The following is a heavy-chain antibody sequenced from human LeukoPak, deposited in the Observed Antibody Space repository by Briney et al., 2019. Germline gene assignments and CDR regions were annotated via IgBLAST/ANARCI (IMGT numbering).Heavy chain of an antibody. D-gene: IGHD3-3*01. CDR2: ISGSGGST. CDR3: AKREEYDGFQH. CDR1: GFTFSSYA. J-gene: IGHJ1*01. Sequence: GGSLRLSCAASGFTFSSYAMSWVRQAPGKGLEWVSAISGSGGSTYYADSAKGRFTISRDNYKNTLYLQMNSLRAEDAAVYYCAKREEYDGFQHWGQGTLVTVSS. V-gene: IGHV3-23*01.